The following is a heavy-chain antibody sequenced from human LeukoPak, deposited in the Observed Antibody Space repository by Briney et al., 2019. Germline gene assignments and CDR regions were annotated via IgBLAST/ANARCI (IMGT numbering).Heavy chain of an antibody. D-gene: IGHD6-13*01. CDR2: MNPNSGNT. J-gene: IGHJ4*02. CDR3: AREGVAGTGLDY. CDR1: GYTFTSYD. Sequence: ASVKVFCKASGYTFTSYDINWVRQATGQGLEWMGWMNPNSGNTGYAQKFQGRVTMTRNTSISTAYMELSSLRSEDTAVYYCAREGVAGTGLDYWGQGTLVTVSS. V-gene: IGHV1-8*01.